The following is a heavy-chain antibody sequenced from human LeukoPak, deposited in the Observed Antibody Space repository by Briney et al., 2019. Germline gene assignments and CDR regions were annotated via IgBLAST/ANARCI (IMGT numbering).Heavy chain of an antibody. CDR1: GYTFINSG. J-gene: IGHJ4*02. V-gene: IGHV1-18*01. CDR3: ARGRDKGDY. CDR2: ISAYNGNT. Sequence: ASVKVSCKASGYTFINSGITWVRRAPGQGLEWMGWISAYNGNTDYAQKFQGRVTMTTDTSTTTAYMHLTSLSSDDAAVYYCARGRDKGDYWGQGTLVTVSS.